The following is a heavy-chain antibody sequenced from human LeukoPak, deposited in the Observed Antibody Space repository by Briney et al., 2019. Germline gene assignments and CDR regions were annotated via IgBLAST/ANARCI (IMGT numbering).Heavy chain of an antibody. J-gene: IGHJ3*02. Sequence: SETLSLTCAVYGGSFSGYYWSWIRQPPGKGLEWIGEINHSGSTNYNPSLKSRVTISVDTSKNQFSLKLSSVTAANTAVYYCARPSFADPDAFDIWGQGTMVTVSS. CDR2: INHSGST. V-gene: IGHV4-34*01. CDR3: ARPSFADPDAFDI. CDR1: GGSFSGYY.